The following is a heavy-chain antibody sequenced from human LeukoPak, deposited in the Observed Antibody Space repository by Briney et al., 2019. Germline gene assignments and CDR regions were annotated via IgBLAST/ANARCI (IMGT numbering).Heavy chain of an antibody. CDR3: AREQVPTWTIIDY. CDR2: TYYRSKWYN. J-gene: IGHJ4*02. CDR1: GDSVSSNSAA. Sequence: SQTLSLTCAISGDSVSSNSAAWNRIRQSPSRGLEWLGRTYYRSKWYNDYAVSVKSRITINPDTSKNQFSLQLNSVTPEDTAVYYCAREQVPTWTIIDYWGQGTLVTVSS. V-gene: IGHV6-1*01. D-gene: IGHD5-12*01.